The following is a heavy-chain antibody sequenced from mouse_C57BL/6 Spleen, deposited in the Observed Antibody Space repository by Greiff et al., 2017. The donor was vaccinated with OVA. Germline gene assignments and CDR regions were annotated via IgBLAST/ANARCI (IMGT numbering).Heavy chain of an antibody. CDR1: GFTFSDYG. CDR2: ISSGSSTI. V-gene: IGHV5-17*01. J-gene: IGHJ3*01. Sequence: EVHLVESGGGLVKPGGSLKLSCAASGFTFSDYGMHWVRQAPEKGLEWVAYISSGSSTIYYADTVKGRFTISRDNAKNTLFLQMTSLRSEDTAMYYCAKRAYYSNYAFAYWGQGTLVTVSA. D-gene: IGHD2-5*01. CDR3: AKRAYYSNYAFAY.